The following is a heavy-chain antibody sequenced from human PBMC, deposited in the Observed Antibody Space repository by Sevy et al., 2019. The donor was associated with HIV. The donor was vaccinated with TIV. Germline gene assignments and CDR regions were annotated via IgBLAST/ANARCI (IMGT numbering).Heavy chain of an antibody. CDR1: GFNFNIYS. Sequence: GGSLRLSCAVSGFNFNIYSMSWVLQAPGKGLEWVSTLSFGCGKINYADSVKGRFIISRDDSKNTLYLQMNSLRAEDTAVYFCAREGCTRPHDYWGQGTLVTVSS. D-gene: IGHD2-8*01. CDR3: AREGCTRPHDY. J-gene: IGHJ4*02. CDR2: LSFGCGKI. V-gene: IGHV3-23*01.